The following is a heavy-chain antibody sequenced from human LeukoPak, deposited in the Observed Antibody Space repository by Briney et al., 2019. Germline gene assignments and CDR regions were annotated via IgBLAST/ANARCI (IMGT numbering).Heavy chain of an antibody. CDR3: ARPCSGGSCYTWSAFDI. CDR1: GFTFSSYW. Sequence: QPGGSLRLSCAASGFTFSSYWMHWVRQAPGKGLVWVSRINSDGSSTSYADSVKGRFTISRDNAKNTLYLQMNSLRAEDTAVYYCARPCSGGSCYTWSAFDIWGQGTMVTVSS. CDR2: INSDGSST. D-gene: IGHD2-15*01. J-gene: IGHJ3*02. V-gene: IGHV3-74*01.